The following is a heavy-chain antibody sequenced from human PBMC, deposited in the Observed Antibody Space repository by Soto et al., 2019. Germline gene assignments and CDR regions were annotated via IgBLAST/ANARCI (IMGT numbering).Heavy chain of an antibody. CDR1: GFTFSSYG. Sequence: PGGSLRLSCAASGFTFSSYGMHWVRQAPGKGLEWVAVIWYDGSNKYYADSVKGRFTISRDNSKNTLYLQMNSLRAEDTAVYYCARVGNCSGGSCYYYGMDVWGQGTTVTVSS. D-gene: IGHD2-15*01. J-gene: IGHJ6*02. V-gene: IGHV3-33*01. CDR3: ARVGNCSGGSCYYYGMDV. CDR2: IWYDGSNK.